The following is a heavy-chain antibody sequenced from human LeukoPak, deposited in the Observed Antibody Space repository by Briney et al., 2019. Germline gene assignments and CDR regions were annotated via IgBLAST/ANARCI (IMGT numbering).Heavy chain of an antibody. CDR1: GFTFSSYA. CDR2: ISGSGGST. CDR3: AKVSESAWFGELRFDY. Sequence: GGSLRLSCAASGFTFSSYAMSWVRQAPGKGLERVSAISGSGGSTYYADSVKGRFTISRDNSKNTLYLQMNSLRAEDTAVYYCAKVSESAWFGELRFDYWGQGTLVTVSS. J-gene: IGHJ4*02. D-gene: IGHD3-10*01. V-gene: IGHV3-23*01.